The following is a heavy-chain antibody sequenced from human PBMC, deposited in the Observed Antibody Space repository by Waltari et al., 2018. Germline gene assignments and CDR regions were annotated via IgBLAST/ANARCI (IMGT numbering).Heavy chain of an antibody. CDR2: IYYSGST. V-gene: IGHV4-59*01. Sequence: QVQLQESGPGLVKPSETLSLTCTVSGGSISSYYWSWIRQPPGKGLEWIGVIYYSGSTNYNPSLKRRVTISVDTSKNQFSLKLSSVTAADTAVYYCARETTPYYYGSGAIDYWGQGTLVTVSS. CDR1: GGSISSYY. J-gene: IGHJ4*02. CDR3: ARETTPYYYGSGAIDY. D-gene: IGHD3-10*01.